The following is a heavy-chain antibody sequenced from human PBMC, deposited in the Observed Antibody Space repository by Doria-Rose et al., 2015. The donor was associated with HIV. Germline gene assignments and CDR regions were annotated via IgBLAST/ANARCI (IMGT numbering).Heavy chain of an antibody. J-gene: IGHJ4*02. CDR3: ARDLNWENDY. V-gene: IGHV4-4*02. D-gene: IGHD7-27*01. Sequence: AQLQESGPGVVKPSGTLSLTCAVSGGSISSSNWWSWVRQPPGKGLEWIGEVHHSGTSNYNPSHKGRVTISVDKSKNQFSLKLSSVTAADTAMYYCARDLNWENDYWGQGTLVTVSS. CDR1: GGSISSSNW. CDR2: VHHSGTS.